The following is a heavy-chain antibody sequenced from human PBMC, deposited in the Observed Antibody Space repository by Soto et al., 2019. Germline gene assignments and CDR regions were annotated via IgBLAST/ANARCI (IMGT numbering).Heavy chain of an antibody. V-gene: IGHV3-21*01. CDR3: ASGGTTGTTATNWFDP. CDR2: ISSSSDYI. CDR1: GFTFSTYS. Sequence: EVQLVESGGGLVKPGGSLRLSCAASGFTFSTYSMNWVRQAPGKGLEWVSSISSSSDYIYYADSVKGRFTISRDNAKNSLYLQMNSLSDEDTAVYYCASGGTTGTTATNWFDPWGQGILVTVSS. J-gene: IGHJ5*02. D-gene: IGHD1-1*01.